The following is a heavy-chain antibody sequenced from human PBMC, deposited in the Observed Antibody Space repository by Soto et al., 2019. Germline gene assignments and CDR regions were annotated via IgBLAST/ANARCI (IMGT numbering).Heavy chain of an antibody. CDR3: ARSARITMIVELSTGWFDP. CDR1: GGSISSYY. D-gene: IGHD3-22*01. J-gene: IGHJ5*02. V-gene: IGHV4-59*01. CDR2: IYYSGST. Sequence: SETLSLTCTVSGGSISSYYWSWIRQPPGKGLEWIGYIYYSGSTNYNPSLKSRVTISVDTSKNQFSLKLSSVTAADTAVYYCARSARITMIVELSTGWFDPWGQGTLVTVSS.